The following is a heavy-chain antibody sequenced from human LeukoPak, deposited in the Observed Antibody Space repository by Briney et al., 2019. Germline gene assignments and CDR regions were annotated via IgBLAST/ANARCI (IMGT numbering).Heavy chain of an antibody. V-gene: IGHV3-11*04. J-gene: IGHJ4*02. CDR2: VTNSGTTM. Sequence: GGSLRLSCAASGFTFSDYYMSWIRQAPGKGLEWVSYVTNSGTTMYYADSVKGRFTISRDNAQKSLLLQMNSLRAEDTAIYYCARIMYYDFWTGYYYFDYWGQGTLVTVSS. D-gene: IGHD3-3*01. CDR1: GFTFSDYY. CDR3: ARIMYYDFWTGYYYFDY.